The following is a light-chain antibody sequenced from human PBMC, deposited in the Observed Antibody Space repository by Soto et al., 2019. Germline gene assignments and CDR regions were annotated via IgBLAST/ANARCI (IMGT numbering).Light chain of an antibody. CDR2: AAS. V-gene: IGKV1-39*01. CDR1: QSISNR. CDR3: QQSYSTPPT. J-gene: IGKJ4*01. Sequence: YLGDRVTITCRASQSISNRLAWYQQKPGKAPKLLIYAASSLQSGVPSRFSGGGSGTDFTLTISSLQPEDFATYSCQQSYSTPPTFGGGTKVDIK.